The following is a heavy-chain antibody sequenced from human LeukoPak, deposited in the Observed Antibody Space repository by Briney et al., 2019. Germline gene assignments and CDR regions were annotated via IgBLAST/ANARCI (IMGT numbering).Heavy chain of an antibody. V-gene: IGHV4-39*07. Sequence: PSETLSFTCTVSGGSISSYYWSWIRQPPGKGLEWIGSIYYSGGTYYNPSLKSRVTISVDTSKNQFSLKLSSVTAVDTAVYYCARDHYYDSSGLDYWGQGTLVTVSS. J-gene: IGHJ4*02. CDR3: ARDHYYDSSGLDY. D-gene: IGHD3-22*01. CDR2: IYYSGGT. CDR1: GGSISSYY.